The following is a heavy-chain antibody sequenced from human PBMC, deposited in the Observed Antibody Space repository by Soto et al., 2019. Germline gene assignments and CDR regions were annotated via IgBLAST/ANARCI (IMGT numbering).Heavy chain of an antibody. CDR3: VRMGFSGGGYISYYYYGMDI. CDR2: IYPDESDT. CDR1: GYSFTKYW. V-gene: IGHV5-51*03. D-gene: IGHD5-12*01. J-gene: IGHJ6*02. Sequence: EVQLVQSGAEVKEPGESLKISCKGSGYSFTKYWIGWVRQMPGKGLEWMAIIYPDESDTRYSPSFQGQVTISADKSISTAYLQWSSLKASDTAMYYCVRMGFSGGGYISYYYYGMDIWGQGTTVTVSS.